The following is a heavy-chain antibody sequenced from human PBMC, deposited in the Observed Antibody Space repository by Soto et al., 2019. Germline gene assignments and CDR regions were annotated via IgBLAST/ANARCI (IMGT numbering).Heavy chain of an antibody. CDR1: GYTFTSYA. CDR3: ARGLGGYYYNAYFDY. V-gene: IGHV1-3*05. D-gene: IGHD3-22*01. Sequence: QVQLVQSGAEEKKPGASVKVSCKASGYTFTSYAMHWVRQAPGQRLEWMGWINAGNGNTKYSQKFQGRVTITRDTSASTAYMELSSLRSEDTAVYYCARGLGGYYYNAYFDYWGQGTLVTVSS. J-gene: IGHJ4*02. CDR2: INAGNGNT.